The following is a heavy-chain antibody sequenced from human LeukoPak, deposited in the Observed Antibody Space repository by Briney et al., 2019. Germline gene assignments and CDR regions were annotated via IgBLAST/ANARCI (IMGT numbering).Heavy chain of an antibody. CDR1: GFTFSSYG. Sequence: GGSLRLSCAASGFTFSSYGMSWFRQAPGKGLEWVSAISGSGGSTYYADSVKGRFTISRDNSKNTLYLQMNSLRAEDTAVYYCAREGTRYNWNFDYWGQGTLVTVSS. CDR3: AREGTRYNWNFDY. V-gene: IGHV3-23*01. CDR2: ISGSGGST. D-gene: IGHD1-20*01. J-gene: IGHJ4*02.